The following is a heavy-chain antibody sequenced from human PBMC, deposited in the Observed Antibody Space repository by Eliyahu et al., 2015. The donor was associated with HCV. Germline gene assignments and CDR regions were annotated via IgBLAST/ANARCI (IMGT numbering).Heavy chain of an antibody. Sequence: QVHLQESGPGLVKPSETLSLTCAVSGYSISSYNYWGWIRQPPGKGLEWIATIYHSGSTYYNPSLKSRVTISVDTSKNRFSLKLSSVTAADTAVYFCASPLRYFDWLNWGQGTLVTVSS. D-gene: IGHD3-9*01. CDR1: GYSISSYNY. V-gene: IGHV4-38-2*01. CDR2: IYHSGST. J-gene: IGHJ4*02. CDR3: ASPLRYFDWLN.